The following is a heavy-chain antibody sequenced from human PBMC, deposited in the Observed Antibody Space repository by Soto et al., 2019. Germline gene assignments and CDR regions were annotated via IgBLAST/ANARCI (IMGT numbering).Heavy chain of an antibody. CDR2: ISDSGGST. D-gene: IGHD4-4*01. CDR3: TKDAYTKYYYYGMDV. V-gene: IGHV3-23*01. CDR1: GFSFRIFA. Sequence: EVHLSQSGGGLAQPGGSLRLSCAASGFSFRIFAMNWVRQAPGKGLEWIANISDSGGSTLYSDSVKGRFIISRDNSDDTLHLEMNSLRVEDTAIYYCTKDAYTKYYYYGMDVWGQGTTVTVSS. J-gene: IGHJ6*02.